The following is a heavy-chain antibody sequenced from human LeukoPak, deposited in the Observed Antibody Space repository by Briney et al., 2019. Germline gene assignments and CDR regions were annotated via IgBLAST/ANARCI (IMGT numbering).Heavy chain of an antibody. Sequence: ASVKVSCKASGYTLTSYAMHWVRQAPGQRLEWMGWINAGNGNTKYSQKFQGRVTITRDTSASTAYMELSSLRSEDTAVYYCATCSGGSCYGDYYYGMDVWGQGTTVTVSS. D-gene: IGHD2-15*01. CDR3: ATCSGGSCYGDYYYGMDV. V-gene: IGHV1-3*01. CDR2: INAGNGNT. J-gene: IGHJ6*02. CDR1: GYTLTSYA.